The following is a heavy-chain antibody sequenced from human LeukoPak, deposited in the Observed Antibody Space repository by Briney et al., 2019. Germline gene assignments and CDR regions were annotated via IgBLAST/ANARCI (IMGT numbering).Heavy chain of an antibody. Sequence: ASVKVSCKASGYTFTSYDINWVRQATGQGLEWMGWMNPNSGNTGYAQKFQGRVTMTRNTYIRTAYMELSSLRSEDTAVYYCARRPHYDFWSGYYPWDYYYYYGMDVWGQGTTVTVSS. CDR1: GYTFTSYD. D-gene: IGHD3-3*01. CDR2: MNPNSGNT. J-gene: IGHJ6*02. CDR3: ARRPHYDFWSGYYPWDYYYYYGMDV. V-gene: IGHV1-8*01.